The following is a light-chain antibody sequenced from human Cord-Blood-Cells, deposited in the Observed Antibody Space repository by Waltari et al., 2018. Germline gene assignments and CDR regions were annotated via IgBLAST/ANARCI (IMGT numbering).Light chain of an antibody. CDR1: SSDVGGYNY. J-gene: IGLJ3*02. Sequence: QSALTQPRSVSGSPGQSVTISCTGTSSDVGGYNYVSWYQQHPGKAPKLMIYDVSKRPSGVLDRFAGSKAGNTASLTISGLQAEDEADDYGCSYAGSYTLVFGGGTKLTVL. V-gene: IGLV2-11*01. CDR3: CSYAGSYTLV. CDR2: DVS.